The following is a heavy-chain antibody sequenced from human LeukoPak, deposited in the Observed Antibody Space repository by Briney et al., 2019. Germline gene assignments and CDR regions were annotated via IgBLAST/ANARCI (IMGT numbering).Heavy chain of an antibody. CDR2: IKIKSDGETT. D-gene: IGHD3-22*01. J-gene: IGHJ4*02. Sequence: GSLRLSCAASGFTFSNAWMSWVRQAPGKGLEWVGRIKIKSDGETTDYAAPVKGRFTISRDDPKNTLYLQMNSLKTEDTAVYYCTASYYDSSGYRHWGQGTLVTVSS. CDR1: GFTFSNAW. V-gene: IGHV3-15*01. CDR3: TASYYDSSGYRH.